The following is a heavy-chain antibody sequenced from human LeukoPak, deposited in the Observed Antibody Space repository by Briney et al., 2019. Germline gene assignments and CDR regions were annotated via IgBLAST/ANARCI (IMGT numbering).Heavy chain of an antibody. CDR3: AKDRATVDHWYFDL. V-gene: IGHV3-23*01. D-gene: IGHD4-23*01. CDR2: ISGSGYTT. Sequence: GRSLRLSCAASGFTFSSYAMSWVRQAPGRGLEWVSSISGSGYTTHYADSVKGRFTISRDNSKNTLYLQMNSLRAEDTAIYYCAKDRATVDHWYFDLWGRGTLVTVSS. CDR1: GFTFSSYA. J-gene: IGHJ2*01.